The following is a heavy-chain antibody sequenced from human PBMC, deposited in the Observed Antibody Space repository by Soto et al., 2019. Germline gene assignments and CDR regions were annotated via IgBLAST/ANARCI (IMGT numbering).Heavy chain of an antibody. D-gene: IGHD6-13*01. CDR3: ARSTLTLLAAAIYYFDY. Sequence: ASVKVSCKASGYTFTSYAMHWVRQAPGQRLEWMGWINAGNGNTKYSQKFQGRVTITRDTSASTAYMELSSLRSEDTAVYYCARSTLTLLAAAIYYFDYWGQGTLVTVSS. CDR2: INAGNGNT. J-gene: IGHJ4*02. CDR1: GYTFTSYA. V-gene: IGHV1-3*01.